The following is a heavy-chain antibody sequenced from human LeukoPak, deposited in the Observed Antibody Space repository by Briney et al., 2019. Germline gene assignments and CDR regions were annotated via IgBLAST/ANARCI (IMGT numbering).Heavy chain of an antibody. J-gene: IGHJ3*02. Sequence: GASVKVSCKASGYTFTGYYMPWVRQAPGQGLEWMGWINPNSGGTNYAQKFQGRVTMTRDTSISTAYMELSRLRSDDTAVYYCASDYDSSGYYSNAFDIWGQGTMVTVSS. CDR3: ASDYDSSGYYSNAFDI. CDR1: GYTFTGYY. CDR2: INPNSGGT. D-gene: IGHD3-22*01. V-gene: IGHV1-2*02.